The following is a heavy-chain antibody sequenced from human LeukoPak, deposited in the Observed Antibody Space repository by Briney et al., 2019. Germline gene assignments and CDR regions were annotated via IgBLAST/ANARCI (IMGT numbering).Heavy chain of an antibody. CDR2: IIPIFGTA. V-gene: IGHV1-69*13. Sequence: ASVKVSCKASGGTFSSYAISWVRQAPGQGLEWMGGIIPIFGTANYAQKFQGRVTITADESTITAYMELSSLRSEDTAVYYCARGKDNWNLYYYYYMDAWGKGTTVTVSS. D-gene: IGHD1-20*01. CDR3: ARGKDNWNLYYYYYMDA. J-gene: IGHJ6*03. CDR1: GGTFSSYA.